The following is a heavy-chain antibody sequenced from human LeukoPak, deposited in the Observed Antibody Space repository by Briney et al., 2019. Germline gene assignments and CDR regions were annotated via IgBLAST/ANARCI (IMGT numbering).Heavy chain of an antibody. CDR3: ARSTTLVYCSGGSCYSSFDY. CDR1: GGTFSSYA. D-gene: IGHD2-15*01. J-gene: IGHJ4*02. CDR2: IIPIFGTA. V-gene: IGHV1-69*13. Sequence: SVKVSCKASGGTFSSYAISWVRQAPGQGLEWMGGIIPIFGTANYAQKFQGRVTLTADESTSTAYMELSSLRSEDTAVYYCARSTTLVYCSGGSCYSSFDYWGQGTLVTVSS.